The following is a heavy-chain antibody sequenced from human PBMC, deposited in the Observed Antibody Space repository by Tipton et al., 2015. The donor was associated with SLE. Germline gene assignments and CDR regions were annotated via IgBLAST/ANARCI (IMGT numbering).Heavy chain of an antibody. J-gene: IGHJ5*02. V-gene: IGHV4-34*01. CDR3: ARGWGDNWFDP. Sequence: TLSLTCAVYGESFSDYYWRWIGQSPGKGLVWIGVIDHSGSTDYNPSLKSRVTLSFHTSNNKFSLKLTSGTAADTAMYYCARGWGDNWFDPWGQGTLVTVSS. CDR1: GESFSDYY. CDR2: IDHSGST. D-gene: IGHD7-27*01.